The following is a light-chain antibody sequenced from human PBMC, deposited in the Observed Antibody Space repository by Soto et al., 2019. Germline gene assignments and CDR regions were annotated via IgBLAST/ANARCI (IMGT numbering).Light chain of an antibody. CDR2: DAS. CDR1: QSAGNF. J-gene: IGKJ5*01. Sequence: EIVMTQSPATLSVSPGEPASLSCRASQSAGNFLAWYQQKPGQAPRLLIYDASNRATGIPARFSGSGSGTDFTLTISSLEPEDFAVYYCQQRSNWPPSITFGQGTRLEIK. CDR3: QQRSNWPPSIT. V-gene: IGKV3-11*01.